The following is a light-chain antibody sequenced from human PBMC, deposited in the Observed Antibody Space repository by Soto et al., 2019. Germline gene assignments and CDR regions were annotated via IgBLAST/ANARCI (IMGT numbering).Light chain of an antibody. CDR1: QSVTSNY. Sequence: EIVLTQSPGTLSLSPGERATLSCRASQSVTSNYLAWYQQKPGQAPRLLIFGASIRDTGIPDRFSGSGSGTEFTLTISRLEPEDFAVYYCQQSGSSPPTFGQGTKVDIK. CDR2: GAS. CDR3: QQSGSSPPT. V-gene: IGKV3-20*01. J-gene: IGKJ1*01.